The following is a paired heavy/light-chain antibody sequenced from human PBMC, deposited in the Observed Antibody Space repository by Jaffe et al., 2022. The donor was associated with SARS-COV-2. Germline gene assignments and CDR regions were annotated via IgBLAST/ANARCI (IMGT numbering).Light chain of an antibody. J-gene: IGLJ3*02. V-gene: IGLV1-44*01. CDR1: SSNIGSNT. Sequence: QSVLTQPPSASGTPGQRVTISCSGSSSNIGSNTVNWYQQLPGTAPKLLIYSNNQRPSGVPDRFSGSKSGTSASLAISGLQSEDEADYYCAAWDDSLNGHWVFGGGTKLTVL. CDR3: AAWDDSLNGHWV. CDR2: SNN.
Heavy chain of an antibody. CDR3: AHSTIETDYYDILTGYWAWFDP. Sequence: QITLKESGPTLVKPTQTLTLTCTFSGFSLSTSGVGVGWIRQPPGKALEWLALIYWDDDKRYSPSLKSRLTITKDTSKNQVVLTMTNMDPVDTATYYCAHSTIETDYYDILTGYWAWFDPWGQGTLVTVSS. D-gene: IGHD3-9*01. J-gene: IGHJ5*02. V-gene: IGHV2-5*02. CDR1: GFSLSTSGVG. CDR2: IYWDDDK.